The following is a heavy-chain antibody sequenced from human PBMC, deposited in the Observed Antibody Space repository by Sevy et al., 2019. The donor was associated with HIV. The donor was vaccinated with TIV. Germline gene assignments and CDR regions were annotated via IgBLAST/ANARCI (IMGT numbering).Heavy chain of an antibody. V-gene: IGHV1-69*13. CDR2: IIPIFGTA. CDR1: GGTFSSYA. Sequence: ASVKVSCKASGGTFSSYAISWVRQAPGQGLEWMGRIIPIFGTANYAQKFQGRVTITADESTSTAYMELSSLRSEDTAVYYCARAGGIIAAAGTGDYYMDVWAKGPRSPSP. D-gene: IGHD6-13*01. CDR3: ARAGGIIAAAGTGDYYMDV. J-gene: IGHJ6*03.